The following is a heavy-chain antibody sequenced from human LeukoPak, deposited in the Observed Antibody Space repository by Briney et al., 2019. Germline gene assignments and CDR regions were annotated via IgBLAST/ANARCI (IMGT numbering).Heavy chain of an antibody. CDR2: ISSSSDAI. D-gene: IGHD5-12*01. CDR3: ARAMRSGYDY. Sequence: QPGGSLRLSCAASGFTFSTYGMNWVRQAPRKGPEWVSYISSSSDAIYYPDSVRGRFTISRDNAKNSLYLQMNSLRDEDTAVYYCARAMRSGYDYWGQGTLVTVSS. J-gene: IGHJ4*02. V-gene: IGHV3-48*02. CDR1: GFTFSTYG.